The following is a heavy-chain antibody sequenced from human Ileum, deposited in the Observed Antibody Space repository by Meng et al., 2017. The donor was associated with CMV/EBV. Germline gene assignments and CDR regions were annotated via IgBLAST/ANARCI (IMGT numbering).Heavy chain of an antibody. V-gene: IGHV1-2*02. CDR1: GYTFTGYY. Sequence: ASVKVSCKASGYTFTGYYMQWVRQAPGQGLEWMGWINPKSGGTNYAQNFQGRVTMTRDTSISTAYMELNRLRSDDTAVYYCASGAGVGDSSSGLADYWGQGTRVTVSS. CDR3: ASGAGVGDSSSGLADY. J-gene: IGHJ4*02. D-gene: IGHD6-6*01. CDR2: INPKSGGT.